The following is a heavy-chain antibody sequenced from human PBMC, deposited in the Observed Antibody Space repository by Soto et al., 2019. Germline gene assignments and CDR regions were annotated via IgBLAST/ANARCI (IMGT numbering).Heavy chain of an antibody. CDR2: IIPIFGTA. J-gene: IGHJ6*02. CDR3: ARVDASLIAAPAR. V-gene: IGHV1-69*13. D-gene: IGHD6-13*01. CDR1: GCTFSSYA. Sequence: GASVNVSCKASGCTFSSYAISWVRQAPGQGLEWMGGIIPIFGTANYAQKFQGRVTITEDESTSTAYMELSSLRSEDTAVYYCARVDASLIAAPARWCQGTTVTVSS.